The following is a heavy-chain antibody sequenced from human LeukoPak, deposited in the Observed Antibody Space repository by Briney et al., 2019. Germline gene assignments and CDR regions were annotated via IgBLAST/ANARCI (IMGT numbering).Heavy chain of an antibody. V-gene: IGHV3-48*01. J-gene: IGHJ4*02. Sequence: GGSLRLSCAASGFTFSSYSMNWVRQAPGKGLEWVSYISSSSSTIYYADSVKGRFTISRDNAKNSLYLQMNSLRAEDTAVYYCARPITKYTAVVWDYWGQGTLVTVSS. CDR2: ISSSSSTI. CDR1: GFTFSSYS. CDR3: ARPITKYTAVVWDY. D-gene: IGHD5-18*01.